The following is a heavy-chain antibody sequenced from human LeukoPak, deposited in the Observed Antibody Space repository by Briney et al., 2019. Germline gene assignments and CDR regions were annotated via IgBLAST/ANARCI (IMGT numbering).Heavy chain of an antibody. CDR1: GYTFTDHY. CDR3: ASDSPAAAAGIIQH. CDR2: VGPNSGGT. Sequence: GASVKVSCKASGYTFTDHYIHWVRHAPGRRPEWMGWVGPNSGGTNYAQKFQGRVTMTRDTSISTAYMELSSLRSDDTAVYFCASDSPAAAAGIIQHWGQGAQVTVSS. V-gene: IGHV1-2*02. J-gene: IGHJ1*01. D-gene: IGHD6-13*01.